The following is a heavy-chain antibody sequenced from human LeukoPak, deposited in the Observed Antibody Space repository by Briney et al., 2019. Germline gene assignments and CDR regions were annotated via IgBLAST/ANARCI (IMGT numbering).Heavy chain of an antibody. CDR3: ARAGRRWLQYYWFDP. J-gene: IGHJ5*02. CDR2: ISSSGSTI. D-gene: IGHD5-24*01. CDR1: GFTFSDYY. Sequence: GGSLRLSCAASGFTFSDYYMSWIRQAPGKGLEWVSYISSSGSTIYYADSVKGRFTISRDNAKNSLYLQMNSLRAEDTAVYYCARAGRRWLQYYWFDPWGQGTLVTVSS. V-gene: IGHV3-11*01.